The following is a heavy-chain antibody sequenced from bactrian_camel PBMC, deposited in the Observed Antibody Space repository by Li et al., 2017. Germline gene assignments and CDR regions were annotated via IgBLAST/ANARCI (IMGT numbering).Heavy chain of an antibody. CDR3: AAALQPSDECLLIESRYQN. J-gene: IGHJ4*01. CDR1: GFTFSKYA. D-gene: IGHD2*01. V-gene: IGHV3S40*01. Sequence: VQLVESGGGLVQPGGSLRLSCAASGFTFSKYAMTWVRLAPGKGLEWLASITPVGEGTYYADSVKGRFAISQDSAENTMYLQMNSLKPEDTAMYYCAAALQPSDECLLIESRYQNWGQGTQVTVS. CDR2: ITPVGEGT.